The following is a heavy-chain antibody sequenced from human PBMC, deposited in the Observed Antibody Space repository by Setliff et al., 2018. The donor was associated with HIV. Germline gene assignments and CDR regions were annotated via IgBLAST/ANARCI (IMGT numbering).Heavy chain of an antibody. J-gene: IGHJ4*02. CDR2: IIPVFDTP. CDR3: ARVNGGNTPYYFDS. V-gene: IGHV1-69*13. D-gene: IGHD2-15*01. Sequence: SVKVSCKASGYTFTTFRINWVRQAPGQGLEWMGGIIPVFDTPNYAQKFQGRATITADESTSTSSMGLSSLGSEDTAVYYCARVNGGNTPYYFDSWGQGTLVTVSS. CDR1: GYTFTTFR.